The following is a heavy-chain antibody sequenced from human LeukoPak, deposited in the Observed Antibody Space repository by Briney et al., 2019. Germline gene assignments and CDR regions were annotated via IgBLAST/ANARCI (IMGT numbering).Heavy chain of an antibody. CDR2: ISYDGSNK. V-gene: IGHV3-30*03. CDR1: GFTFSSYG. Sequence: GGSLRLSCAASGFTFSSYGMHWVRQAPGKGLEWVAVISYDGSNKYYADSVKGRFTISRDNSKNTLYLQMNSLRAEDTAVYYCAPRPGIAAAGKGNWFDPWGQGTLVTVSS. D-gene: IGHD6-13*01. CDR3: APRPGIAAAGKGNWFDP. J-gene: IGHJ5*02.